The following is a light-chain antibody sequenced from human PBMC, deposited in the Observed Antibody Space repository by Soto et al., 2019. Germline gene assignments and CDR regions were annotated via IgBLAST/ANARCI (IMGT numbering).Light chain of an antibody. CDR1: RTISSNY. CDR3: QQYGNSPQIT. CDR2: GAS. Sequence: EIVLTQSPGTLSLSPGERATLSCRASRTISSNYLAWYQQKLGQAPRLLIYGASNRASGIPDRFSGSGSGTDFTLTISRLEPEDFAVYYCQQYGNSPQITFGQGTRLEIK. V-gene: IGKV3-20*01. J-gene: IGKJ5*01.